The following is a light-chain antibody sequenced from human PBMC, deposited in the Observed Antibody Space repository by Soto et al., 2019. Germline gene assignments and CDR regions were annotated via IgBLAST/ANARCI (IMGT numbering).Light chain of an antibody. CDR3: QQYRSSPPLT. J-gene: IGKJ4*01. CDR2: GAS. V-gene: IGKV3-20*01. CDR1: QSVSSSY. Sequence: EIVLTQSPGTLPLSPGERATLSSRAIQSVSSSYLAWYQQKPGQPPRLLIHGASSRATGIPDRFSGSGSGTDFTLTISRLEPEDFAVYYCQQYRSSPPLTFGGGTKVDIK.